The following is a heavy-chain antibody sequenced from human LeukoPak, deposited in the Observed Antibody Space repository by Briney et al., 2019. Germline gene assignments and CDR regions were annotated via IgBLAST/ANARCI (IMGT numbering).Heavy chain of an antibody. J-gene: IGHJ4*02. CDR2: IIPIFGTA. V-gene: IGHV1-69*13. D-gene: IGHD4-23*01. Sequence: ASVKVSCKASGGTFSSYAISWVPQAPGQGLEWMGGIIPIFGTANYAQKFQGRVTITADESTSTAYMELSSLRSEDTAVYYCAGFERGNSDYWGQGTLVTVSS. CDR1: GGTFSSYA. CDR3: AGFERGNSDY.